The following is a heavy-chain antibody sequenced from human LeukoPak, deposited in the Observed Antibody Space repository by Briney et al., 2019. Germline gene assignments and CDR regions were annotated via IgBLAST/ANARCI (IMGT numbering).Heavy chain of an antibody. Sequence: ASVKVSCKASGGTFSSYAISWVRQAPGQGLEWMGGIIPIFGTANYAQKFQGRVTITADESTSTAYMELSSLRSEDTAVYYCARANSNYYYYYYMDVWGKGTTVTVSS. CDR3: ARANSNYYYYYYMDV. J-gene: IGHJ6*03. CDR1: GGTFSSYA. CDR2: IIPIFGTA. D-gene: IGHD4-11*01. V-gene: IGHV1-69*13.